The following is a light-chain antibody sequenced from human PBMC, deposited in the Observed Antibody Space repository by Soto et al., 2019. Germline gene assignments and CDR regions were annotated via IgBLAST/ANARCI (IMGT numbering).Light chain of an antibody. J-gene: IGLJ2*01. V-gene: IGLV2-14*01. CDR3: SSCTSSSTRV. Sequence: QSVLTQPASVSGSPGQSITISCTGTSSDVGGYNYVSWYQQHPGKAPKLMIYEVSNRPSGVSNRFSGSKSGNTASLTISGLQAEDEADYYCSSCTSSSTRVFGGGTQLTVL. CDR2: EVS. CDR1: SSDVGGYNY.